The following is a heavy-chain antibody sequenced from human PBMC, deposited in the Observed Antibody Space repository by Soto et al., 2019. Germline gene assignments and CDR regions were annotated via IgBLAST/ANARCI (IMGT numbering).Heavy chain of an antibody. CDR1: GYSFTGYN. J-gene: IGHJ6*02. CDR2: INPNSGGT. V-gene: IGHV1-2*02. D-gene: IGHD3-9*01. Sequence: ASVKVSCKASGYSFTGYNLHWVRQAPGQGLEWMGWINPNSGGTNYAQKFQGRVTMTRDTSISLAYMELSRLRSDDTAVYYCARDGKGDYYLLTGYSNDYGMDVWGQGTTVPVSS. CDR3: ARDGKGDYYLLTGYSNDYGMDV.